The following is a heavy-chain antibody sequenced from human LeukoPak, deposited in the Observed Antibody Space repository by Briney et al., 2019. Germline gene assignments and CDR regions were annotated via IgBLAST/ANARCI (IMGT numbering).Heavy chain of an antibody. J-gene: IGHJ4*02. CDR3: ARRPTGGYSRFDN. V-gene: IGHV4-4*02. D-gene: IGHD3-22*01. CDR1: GASITSNHW. CDR2: IYHGGAI. Sequence: SETLSLTCAVSGASITSNHWWSWARQAPGERLEWIGEIYHGGAITYNPSLKSRVTMSVDKSKNEFSLSLRSVTAADTALYYCARRPTGGYSRFDNWGQGTLVIVSS.